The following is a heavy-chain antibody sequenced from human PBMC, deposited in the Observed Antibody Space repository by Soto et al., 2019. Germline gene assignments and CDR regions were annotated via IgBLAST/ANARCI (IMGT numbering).Heavy chain of an antibody. J-gene: IGHJ4*02. V-gene: IGHV1-8*01. CDR3: ARGFRGYYDYVWGSYRYNSPDY. CDR2: MNPNSGNT. D-gene: IGHD3-16*02. Sequence: QVQLVQSGAEVKKAGASVKVSCKASGYTFTSYDINWVRQATGQGLEWMGWMNPNSGNTGYAQKFQGRVTMTRNTSISTAYMELSSLRSEDTAVYYCARGFRGYYDYVWGSYRYNSPDYWGQGTLVTVSS. CDR1: GYTFTSYD.